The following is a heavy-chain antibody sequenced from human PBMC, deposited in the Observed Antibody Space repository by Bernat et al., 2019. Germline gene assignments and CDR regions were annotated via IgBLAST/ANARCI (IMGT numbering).Heavy chain of an antibody. V-gene: IGHV3-30-3*01. D-gene: IGHD6-13*01. CDR2: ISYDGSNK. J-gene: IGHJ6*02. CDR3: ARVAAAAGTKYYYYYGMDV. CDR1: GFTFSSYA. Sequence: QVQLVESGGGVVQPGRSLRLSCAASGFTFSSYAMHWVRQPPGKGLERVAVISYDGSNKYYADSVKGRFTISRDNSKNTLYLQMNSLRAEDTAVYYCARVAAAAGTKYYYYYGMDVWGQGTTVTVSS.